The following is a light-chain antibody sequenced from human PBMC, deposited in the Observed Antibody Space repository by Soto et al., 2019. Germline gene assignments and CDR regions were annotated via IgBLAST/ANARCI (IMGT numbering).Light chain of an antibody. J-gene: IGKJ1*01. CDR1: QSILYSSNNKNY. CDR2: WAS. V-gene: IGKV4-1*01. CDR3: QQYDSTPWT. Sequence: DIVMTQSPDSLAVSLGERATINCKSSQSILYSSNNKNYLAWYQQKPGQPPKLLIYWASTRESGVPDRFSGSGSGTDFTLTISSLQAEDVAVYYCQQYDSTPWTFDQGTKVDIK.